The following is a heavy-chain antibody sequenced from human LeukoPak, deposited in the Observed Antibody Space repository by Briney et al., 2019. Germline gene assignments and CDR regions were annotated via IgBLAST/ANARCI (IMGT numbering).Heavy chain of an antibody. CDR1: GFTFSNSV. J-gene: IGHJ6*04. D-gene: IGHD6-25*01. CDR2: ISVEGIHK. Sequence: PGGSLRLSCAASGFTFSNSVFHWGRQAPVKGLERGSVISVEGIHKSYADSVKGRFTISRDNSKNTVYLQMDSLRVEDTAVYYCAREGYTSGAAGGMDVWGRGTTVAVSS. CDR3: AREGYTSGAAGGMDV. V-gene: IGHV3-30*03.